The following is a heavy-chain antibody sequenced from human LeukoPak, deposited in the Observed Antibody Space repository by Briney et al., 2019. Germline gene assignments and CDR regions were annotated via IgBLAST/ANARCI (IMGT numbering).Heavy chain of an antibody. CDR2: ITSSSSTI. Sequence: PGGSLRLSCAASGFTFSSYSMNWVRQAPGKGLEWVSHITSSSSTIYYADSVKGRFTISRDNAKNSLYLQMDSLRAEDTAVFYCARDGTGHFDYWGQGTPVTVSS. CDR1: GFTFSSYS. V-gene: IGHV3-48*01. CDR3: ARDGTGHFDY. J-gene: IGHJ4*02.